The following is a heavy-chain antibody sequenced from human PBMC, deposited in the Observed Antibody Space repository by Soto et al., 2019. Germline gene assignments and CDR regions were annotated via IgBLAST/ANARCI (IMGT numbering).Heavy chain of an antibody. CDR3: GRSFGVPAAGPVDD. CDR1: GRCLSSDYYS. V-gene: IGHV4-30-2*01. Sequence: SETLSLTCAVYGRCLSSDYYSWSWIRQPPGKGLEWIRYIYHSGSTYYNPSLKSRVTISLDRSKNQFSLQLSSVSADATAVYYCGRSFGVPAAGPVDDWGQGTLVTV. CDR2: IYHSGST. J-gene: IGHJ4*02. D-gene: IGHD6-13*01.